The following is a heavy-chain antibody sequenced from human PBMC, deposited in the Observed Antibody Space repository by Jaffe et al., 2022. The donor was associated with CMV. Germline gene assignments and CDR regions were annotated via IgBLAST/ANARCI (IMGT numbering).Heavy chain of an antibody. CDR2: ISNDGVST. J-gene: IGHJ6*04. V-gene: IGHV3-64*01. CDR1: GFSFSRYG. CDR3: ARAWYCGGDCFSGPKDV. Sequence: EVQLVESGGGLVQPGGSLRLACATSGFSFSRYGMHWVRQAPGKGLEYVSAISNDGVSTYYANSVKGRFIISRDNSKKTLFLQMGSLRAEDMAVYYCARAWYCGGDCFSGPKDVWGKGTTVTVSS. D-gene: IGHD2-21*02.